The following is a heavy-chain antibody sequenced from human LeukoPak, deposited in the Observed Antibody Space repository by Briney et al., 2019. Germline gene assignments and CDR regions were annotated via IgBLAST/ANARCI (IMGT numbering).Heavy chain of an antibody. V-gene: IGHV3-7*01. CDR3: ARDSGWSFDP. CDR1: GFTFGSHW. Sequence: GGSLRLSCTASGFTFGSHWMSWVRRAPGKGLERGANTNQDGSREKYADSVRGRFTVSRDNAKNSVYLQMNSLGVEDTAIYYCARDSGWSFDPWGQGTLVTVSS. J-gene: IGHJ5*02. D-gene: IGHD6-19*01. CDR2: TNQDGSRE.